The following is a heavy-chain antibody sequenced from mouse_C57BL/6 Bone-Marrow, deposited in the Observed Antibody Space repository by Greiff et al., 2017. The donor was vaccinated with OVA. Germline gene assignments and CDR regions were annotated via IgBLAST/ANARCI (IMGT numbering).Heavy chain of an antibody. CDR3: ARRRYYGNYDAMDY. CDR1: GYTFTSYG. V-gene: IGHV1-81*01. CDR2: IYPRSGNT. Sequence: VQLQQSGAELARPGASVKLFCKASGYTFTSYGISWVKQRTGQGLEWIGEIYPRSGNTYYNEKFKGKATLTADKSSSTAYMELRSMTSEDSAVYFCARRRYYGNYDAMDYWGQGTSVTVSA. J-gene: IGHJ4*01. D-gene: IGHD2-1*01.